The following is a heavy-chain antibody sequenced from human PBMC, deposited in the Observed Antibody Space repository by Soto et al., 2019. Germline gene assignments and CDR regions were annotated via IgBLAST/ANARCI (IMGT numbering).Heavy chain of an antibody. J-gene: IGHJ4*02. V-gene: IGHV4-59*01. CDR3: ARVREGKLEVDY. CDR2: IYYSGST. Sequence: PSETLSLTCTVSGGSISSYYWSWIRQPPGKGLEWIGYIYYSGSTNYNPSLKSRVTISVDTSKNQFSLKLSSVTAADTAVYYCARVREGKLEVDYWGQGTLVTVSS. D-gene: IGHD1-1*01. CDR1: GGSISSYY.